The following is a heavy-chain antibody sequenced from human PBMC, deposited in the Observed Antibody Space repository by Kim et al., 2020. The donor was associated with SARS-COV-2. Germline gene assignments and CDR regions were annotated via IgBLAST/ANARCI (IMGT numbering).Heavy chain of an antibody. Sequence: GGSLRLSCGASGFIFSDYGMHWVRQAPGKGLEWVAVIYNDGSKQYYADSVKGRFSISRDSSKNTAWLQMNSLRVEDSAVYYCARDLRSGSQDYRGQGTLVIVSS. V-gene: IGHV3-33*01. CDR1: GFIFSDYG. CDR3: ARDLRSGSQDY. CDR2: IYNDGSKQ. D-gene: IGHD3-3*01. J-gene: IGHJ4*02.